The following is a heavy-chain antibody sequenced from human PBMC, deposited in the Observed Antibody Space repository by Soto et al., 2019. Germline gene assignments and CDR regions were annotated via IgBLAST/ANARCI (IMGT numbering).Heavy chain of an antibody. J-gene: IGHJ4*02. V-gene: IGHV1-46*01. CDR2: INPNGGST. D-gene: IGHD6-13*01. CDR3: ARDLAAADY. CDR1: RFVIVNCS. Sequence: SKAPRFVIVNCSLCWVRQAPGQGLEWIGIINPNGGSTNYAQKFRGRVTMARDTSTSTVYMDLSSLRSDDTAAYYCARDLAAADYWGQGTLVTVSS.